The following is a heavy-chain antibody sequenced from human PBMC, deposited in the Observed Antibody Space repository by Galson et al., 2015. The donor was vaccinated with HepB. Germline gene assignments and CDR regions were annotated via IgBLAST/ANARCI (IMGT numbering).Heavy chain of an antibody. V-gene: IGHV3-23*01. CDR1: GFTFSNYA. CDR2: ISRRTGST. CDR3: AKGGRDIVLVVFPRDIH. J-gene: IGHJ4*02. Sequence: SLRLSCAASGFTFSNYAMNWVRQAPGKGLEWVSSISRRTGSTFYADSVKGRFTISRDDSKNTLYLQMNSLRAEDTAMYYCAKGGRDIVLVVFPRDIHWGQGTLVTVSS. D-gene: IGHD2-8*01.